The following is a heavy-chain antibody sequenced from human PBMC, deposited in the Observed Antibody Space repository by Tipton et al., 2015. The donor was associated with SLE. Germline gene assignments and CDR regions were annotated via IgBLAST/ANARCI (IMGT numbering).Heavy chain of an antibody. CDR1: GYSISSSSYY. V-gene: IGHV4-39*07. CDR2: INHSGST. J-gene: IGHJ5*02. Sequence: TLSLTCAVSGYSISSSSYYWGWIRQPPGKGLEWIGEINHSGSTNYNPSLKSRVTISVDTSKNQFSLKLSSVTAADTAVYYCARGGGFDPWGQGTLVTVSS. D-gene: IGHD3-16*01. CDR3: ARGGGFDP.